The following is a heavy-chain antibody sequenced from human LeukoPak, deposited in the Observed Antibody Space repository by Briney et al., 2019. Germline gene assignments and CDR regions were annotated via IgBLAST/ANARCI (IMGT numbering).Heavy chain of an antibody. D-gene: IGHD1-1*01. V-gene: IGHV5-51*01. CDR1: GYSFTRNW. Sequence: GESLKISCKGYGYSFTRNWIGWVRQMPGKGLEWMGLIYPADSDTRYSPSFQGQVTFSADNSISTAFLQWSSLKASDTAMYYCARPGTTGTTIWGQGNLVTVSS. CDR3: ARPGTTGTTI. J-gene: IGHJ4*02. CDR2: IYPADSDT.